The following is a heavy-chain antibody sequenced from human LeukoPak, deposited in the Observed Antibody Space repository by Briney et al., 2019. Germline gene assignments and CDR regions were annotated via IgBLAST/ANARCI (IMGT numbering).Heavy chain of an antibody. D-gene: IGHD3-22*01. Sequence: SETLSLTCAVSGGSISSYYWSWIRQPAGKGLEWIGRIYTSGSTNYNPSLKSRVTMSVDTSKNQFSLKLSSVTAADTAVYYCARDLYYYDSSGVGYFDYWGQGTLVTVSS. CDR2: IYTSGST. V-gene: IGHV4-4*07. J-gene: IGHJ4*02. CDR3: ARDLYYYDSSGVGYFDY. CDR1: GGSISSYY.